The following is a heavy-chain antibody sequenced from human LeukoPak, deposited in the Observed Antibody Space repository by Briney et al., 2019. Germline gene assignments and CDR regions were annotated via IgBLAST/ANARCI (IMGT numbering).Heavy chain of an antibody. CDR1: GFTFSSYA. V-gene: IGHV3-48*01. Sequence: GGSLRLSCAASGFTFSSYAMNWVRLAPGKGLEWVSYISSSGSTIYSADSVKGRFTISRDNAKNSLYLQVNSLRAEDTAVYYCARDLTSYYYYMDVWGKGTTVTVSS. CDR2: ISSSGSTI. J-gene: IGHJ6*03. CDR3: ARDLTSYYYYMDV.